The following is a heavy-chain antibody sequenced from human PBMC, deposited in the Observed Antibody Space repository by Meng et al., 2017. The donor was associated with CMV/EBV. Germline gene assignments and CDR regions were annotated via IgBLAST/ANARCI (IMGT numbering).Heavy chain of an antibody. CDR2: IYSGCST. Sequence: SGFTVSSNYLSWVRQAPGKGLEWVSVIYSGCSTYYADSVKGRFTISRDNSKNTLYLQMNSLRAEDTAVYYCARDITSSGYRGVFDYWGQGTLVTVS. D-gene: IGHD3-22*01. CDR1: GFTVSSNY. CDR3: ARDITSSGYRGVFDY. J-gene: IGHJ4*02. V-gene: IGHV3-53*01.